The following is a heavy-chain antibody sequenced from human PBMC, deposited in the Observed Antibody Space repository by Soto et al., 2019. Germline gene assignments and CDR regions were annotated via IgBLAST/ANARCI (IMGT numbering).Heavy chain of an antibody. D-gene: IGHD2-15*01. V-gene: IGHV4-39*01. J-gene: IGHJ6*03. CDR3: TRQDGYCSGASCYSSTGGSHYYYYMDV. CDR2: IYYSGST. Sequence: SQTLSLTCTLSGGSISSSSYYWGWIRPPPGKGLEWIGSIYYSGSTYYNPSLKSRVTISVDTSKNQFSLKLSSVTAADTAVYYWTRQDGYCSGASCYSSTGGSHYYYYMDVWGKGTTVTVSS. CDR1: GGSISSSSYY.